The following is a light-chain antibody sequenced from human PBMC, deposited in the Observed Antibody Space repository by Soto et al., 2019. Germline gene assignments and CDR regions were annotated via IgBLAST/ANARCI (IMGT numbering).Light chain of an antibody. Sequence: DIQMTQSPSSLSASVGDRVTITCRASQSISSYLNWYQQKPAKAPKILIYAASRLQSGVPSRLSGSGSGTGFTLTISSLQPEDFPTYYCQQSYSTPPYTFGQGTKLEIK. CDR1: QSISSY. J-gene: IGKJ2*01. V-gene: IGKV1-39*01. CDR3: QQSYSTPPYT. CDR2: AAS.